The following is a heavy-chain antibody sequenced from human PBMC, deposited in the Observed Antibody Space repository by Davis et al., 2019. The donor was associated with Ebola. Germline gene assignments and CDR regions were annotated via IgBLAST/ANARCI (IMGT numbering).Heavy chain of an antibody. CDR3: VRDIFATIRGTRGAFDI. J-gene: IGHJ3*02. D-gene: IGHD1-7*01. V-gene: IGHV3-30-3*01. Sequence: GESLKISCAASGFIFNTYAMHWVRQAPGRGPEWVAVVSYDGNTQLYADTVMGRFTISRDNSENTLYLQMNSLRSDDTADYYCVRDIFATIRGTRGAFDIWGQGTMVTVSS. CDR2: VSYDGNTQ. CDR1: GFIFNTYA.